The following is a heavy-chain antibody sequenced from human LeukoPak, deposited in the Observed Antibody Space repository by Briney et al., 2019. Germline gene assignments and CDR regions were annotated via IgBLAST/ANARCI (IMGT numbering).Heavy chain of an antibody. V-gene: IGHV3-7*01. Sequence: PGGSLRLSCAASGFTFSSYWMSWVRQAPGKGLEWVANIKQDGSEKYYVDSVKGRFTISRDNAKNSLYLQMNSLRAEDTAVYYCARDTEEWFGYYFDYWGQGTLVTVSS. J-gene: IGHJ4*02. D-gene: IGHD3-10*01. CDR2: IKQDGSEK. CDR3: ARDTEEWFGYYFDY. CDR1: GFTFSSYW.